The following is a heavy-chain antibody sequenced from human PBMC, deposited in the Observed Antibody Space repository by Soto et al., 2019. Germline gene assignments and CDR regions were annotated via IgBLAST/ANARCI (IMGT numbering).Heavy chain of an antibody. D-gene: IGHD2-15*01. J-gene: IGHJ5*02. CDR1: GFTFSSYA. V-gene: IGHV3-23*01. CDR2: ISGSGGST. CDR3: AKAGAGVGVVAASWFDP. Sequence: EVQLLESGGVLVQPGGSLRLSCAASGFTFSSYAMSWVRQAPGKGLEWVSAISGSGGSTDYADCVKGRFTISRDKSKNTLNLQMNRLRAEDTAVYHCAKAGAGVGVVAASWFDPLGQGTLVTVSS.